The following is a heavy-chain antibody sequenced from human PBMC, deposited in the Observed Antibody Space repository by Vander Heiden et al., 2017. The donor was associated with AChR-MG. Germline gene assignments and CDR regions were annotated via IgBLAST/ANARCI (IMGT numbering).Heavy chain of an antibody. V-gene: IGHV6-1*01. CDR2: TFYRSKWYF. CDR1: GDSVSTNSGA. J-gene: IGHJ4*02. CDR3: AGGTHASGWLI. D-gene: IGHD6-19*01. Sequence: QVHLQQSGPGLVKPSPTLSLTCAISGDSVSTNSGAWNWIRQSPSRGLEWLGRTFYRSKWYFEYAVSVRGRITINPDTSSNQFSLHLSSVTPEDTAMYYCAGGTHASGWLIWGQGTLVTVSS.